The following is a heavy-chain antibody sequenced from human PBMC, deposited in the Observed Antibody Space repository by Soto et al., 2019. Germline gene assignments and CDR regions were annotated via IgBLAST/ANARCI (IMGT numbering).Heavy chain of an antibody. CDR1: GYTFTGYY. CDR2: INPNSGGT. J-gene: IGHJ6*02. CDR3: ARDATEGSSWYHVYYYYYGMDV. D-gene: IGHD6-13*01. Sequence: ASVKVSCKASGYTFTGYYMHWVRQAPGQGLEWMGWINPNSGGTNYAQKFQGRVTMTRDTSISTAYMELSRLRSDDTAVYYCARDATEGSSWYHVYYYYYGMDVWGQGTTVTVS. V-gene: IGHV1-2*02.